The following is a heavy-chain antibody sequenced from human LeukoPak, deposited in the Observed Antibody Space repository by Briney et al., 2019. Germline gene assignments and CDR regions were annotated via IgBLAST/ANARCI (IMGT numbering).Heavy chain of an antibody. D-gene: IGHD3-16*02. V-gene: IGHV4-39*01. CDR3: ARSEELSLYNY. CDR2: IYYSGST. CDR1: GGSISSSSYY. Sequence: SETLSLTCTVSGGSISSSSYYWGWIRQPPGKGLEWIGSIYYSGSTYYNPSRKSRVTISVDTSKNQFSLKLSSVTAADTAVYYCARSEELSLYNYWGQGTLVTVSS. J-gene: IGHJ4*02.